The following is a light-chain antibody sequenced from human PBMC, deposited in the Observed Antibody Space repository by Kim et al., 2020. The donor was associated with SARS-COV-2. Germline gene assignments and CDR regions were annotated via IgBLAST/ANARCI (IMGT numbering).Light chain of an antibody. Sequence: VCLGQTDRTTCQGDSLRTDYDNWYQKKPGQAPLLVIYGKNNRPSGIPDRCSGSSAGNTASLTITGTQAGDEADYYCNSRDSNDNVVFGGGTKLTVL. CDR3: NSRDSNDNVV. CDR1: SLRTDY. V-gene: IGLV3-19*01. J-gene: IGLJ2*01. CDR2: GKN.